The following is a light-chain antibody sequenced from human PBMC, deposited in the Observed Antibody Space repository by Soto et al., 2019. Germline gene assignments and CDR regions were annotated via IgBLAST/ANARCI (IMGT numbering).Light chain of an antibody. V-gene: IGLV2-14*01. CDR2: EVN. J-gene: IGLJ1*01. CDR1: KMAFGDWNY. Sequence: QSALTQPASVSGSPGQSITISCTGPKMAFGDWNYVSWYQQSPGKAPKLIIYEVNYRPSGVSYRFSGSKSGNTASLTISGLQAEDEADYYCSSFSSDTTLFVFGGGTKVTVL. CDR3: SSFSSDTTLFV.